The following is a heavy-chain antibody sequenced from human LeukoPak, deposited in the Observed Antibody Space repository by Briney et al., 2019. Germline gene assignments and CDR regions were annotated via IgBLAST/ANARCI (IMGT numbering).Heavy chain of an antibody. D-gene: IGHD6-19*01. J-gene: IGHJ4*02. CDR2: VHHSGGT. CDR3: ARVTVKQWLVFDY. CDR1: GGSITSNH. Sequence: PSETLSLTCTVSGGSITSNHWSWVRQPPGKGLEWIGRVHHSGGTSYNPSLRSRVTISIDKSENQFSLKSNSVTAADTAVYYCARVTVKQWLVFDYWGQGTLVTVSS. V-gene: IGHV4-4*02.